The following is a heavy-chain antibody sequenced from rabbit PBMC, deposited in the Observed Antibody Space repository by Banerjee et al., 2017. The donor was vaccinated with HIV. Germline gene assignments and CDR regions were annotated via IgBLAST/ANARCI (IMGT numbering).Heavy chain of an antibody. V-gene: IGHV1S47*01. D-gene: IGHD4-1*01. CDR3: ARDLAGVIGWNFGL. Sequence: QEQLVESGGGLVQPGGSLKFSCKASGFDFSSYGVSWVRQAPGKGLEWIGYIDPVFGSTYYASWVNGRFSISRENTQNTVSLQMNSLTAADTATYFCARDLAGVIGWNFGLWGQGTLVTVS. J-gene: IGHJ3*01. CDR2: IDPVFGST. CDR1: GFDFSSYG.